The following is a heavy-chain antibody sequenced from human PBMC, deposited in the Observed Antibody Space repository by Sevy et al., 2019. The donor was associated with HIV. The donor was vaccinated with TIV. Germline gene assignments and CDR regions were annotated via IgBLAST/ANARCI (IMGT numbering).Heavy chain of an antibody. D-gene: IGHD3-10*01. V-gene: IGHV3-30-3*01. CDR3: GKDRIRGLWFGELSGGLDY. CDR1: GFTFSSYA. Sequence: QLGGSLRLSCAASGFTFSSYAMHWVRQAPGKGLEWVAVISYDGSNKYNTDSVKGRFTISRDDSKNTLYLQMNSLRAEETAVYYCGKDRIRGLWFGELSGGLDYWGQGTLVTVSS. CDR2: ISYDGSNK. J-gene: IGHJ4*02.